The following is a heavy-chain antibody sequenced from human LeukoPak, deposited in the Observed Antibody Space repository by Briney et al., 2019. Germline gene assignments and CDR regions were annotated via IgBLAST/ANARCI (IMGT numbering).Heavy chain of an antibody. V-gene: IGHV4-38-2*02. CDR3: ARDVAALVEVVPAVIGGWFDP. CDR1: GYSFSSGYY. D-gene: IGHD2-2*01. J-gene: IGHJ5*02. CDR2: IYHSGST. Sequence: SETLSLTCAVSGYSFSSGYYWGWIRQPPGEGLEWIGSIYHSGSTYYNPSLKSRVTISVDTSKNQFSLKLSSVTAADTAVYYCARDVAALVEVVPAVIGGWFDPWGQGTLVTVSS.